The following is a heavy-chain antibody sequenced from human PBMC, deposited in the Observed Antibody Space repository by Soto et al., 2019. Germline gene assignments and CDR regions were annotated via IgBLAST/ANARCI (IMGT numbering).Heavy chain of an antibody. Sequence: PSETLSLTCTVSGGSISSGGYYWSWIRQHPGKGLEWIGYIYYSGSTYYNPSLKSRVTISVDTSKNQFSLKLSSVTAADTAVYYCAGEYYDFWSGPPRRVGRPDVWGKGTTVTVSS. CDR3: AGEYYDFWSGPPRRVGRPDV. J-gene: IGHJ6*04. D-gene: IGHD3-3*01. CDR2: IYYSGST. V-gene: IGHV4-31*03. CDR1: GGSISSGGYY.